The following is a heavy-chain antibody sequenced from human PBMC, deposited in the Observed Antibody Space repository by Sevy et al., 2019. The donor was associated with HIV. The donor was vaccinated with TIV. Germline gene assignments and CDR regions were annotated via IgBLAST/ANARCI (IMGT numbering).Heavy chain of an antibody. D-gene: IGHD1-26*01. CDR3: AGENAWGRGYS. J-gene: IGHJ4*02. CDR1: GGSITSLY. Sequence: SETLSLTCTVSGGSITSLYWNWIRQPPGKGLEWIANIYYNGHINYNPALKSRVTLSLDTSKNQYSLRLSSVTAADTAMYYCAGENAWGRGYSWGQGTLVTVSS. CDR2: IYYNGHI. V-gene: IGHV4-59*08.